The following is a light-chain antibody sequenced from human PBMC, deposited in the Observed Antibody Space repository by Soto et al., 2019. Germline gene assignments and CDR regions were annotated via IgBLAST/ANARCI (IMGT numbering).Light chain of an antibody. J-gene: IGKJ1*01. CDR3: QHYNNWPPWT. CDR2: GAS. V-gene: IGKV3-15*01. Sequence: EIVMTQSPVTLSVSPGERATLSCRASQSVSSNLAWYQQKPGQAPRLLIYGASTRATGVPARFSGSGSGTEFTLTISSPQSEDFAVYYCQHYNNWPPWTFGHGTKVEIK. CDR1: QSVSSN.